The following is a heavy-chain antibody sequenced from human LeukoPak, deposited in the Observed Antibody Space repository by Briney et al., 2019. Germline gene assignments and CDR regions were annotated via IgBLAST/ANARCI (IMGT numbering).Heavy chain of an antibody. CDR3: ARGRIAARPGDAFDI. Sequence: GGSLRLSCAASGFTFSNAWMSWVRQAPGKGLEWISYIRSSSSTIYYADSMKGRFTIPRDNAKNSLYLQMNSLRAEDTAVYYCARGRIAARPGDAFDIWGQGTMVTVSS. V-gene: IGHV3-48*04. J-gene: IGHJ3*02. CDR2: IRSSSSTI. CDR1: GFTFSNAW. D-gene: IGHD6-6*01.